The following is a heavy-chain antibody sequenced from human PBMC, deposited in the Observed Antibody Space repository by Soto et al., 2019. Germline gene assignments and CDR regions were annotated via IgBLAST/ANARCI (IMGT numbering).Heavy chain of an antibody. CDR1: GYSFNAYY. D-gene: IGHD2-8*01. J-gene: IGHJ4*02. V-gene: IGHV1-46*02. CDR3: TRAKSNVPNDY. Sequence: QVQLVQSGAEVKKPGASVIVSCKASGYSFNAYYIHWVRQAPGQGLEWVGMISPSVGSTTYAQKLQGRVTMIRDTSTSTVYMELSSLKSEDTAVYYCTRAKSNVPNDYWGQGTLVTVSS. CDR2: ISPSVGST.